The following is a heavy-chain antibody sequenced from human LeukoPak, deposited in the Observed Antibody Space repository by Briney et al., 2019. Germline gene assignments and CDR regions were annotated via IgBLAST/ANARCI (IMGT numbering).Heavy chain of an antibody. CDR2: IYHSEST. CDR1: GGSISSSNW. CDR3: ARVGSSSRRSWFDP. V-gene: IGHV4-4*02. D-gene: IGHD6-6*01. Sequence: PSETLSLTCAVSGGSISSSNWWSWVRQPPGKGLEWIGEIYHSESTNYNPSLKSRVTISVDKSKNQFSLKLSSVTAADTAVYYCARVGSSSRRSWFDPWGQGTLVTVSS. J-gene: IGHJ5*02.